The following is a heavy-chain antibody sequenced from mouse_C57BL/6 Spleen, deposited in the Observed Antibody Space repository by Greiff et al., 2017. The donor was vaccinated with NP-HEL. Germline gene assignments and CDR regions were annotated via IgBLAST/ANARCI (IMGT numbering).Heavy chain of an antibody. CDR1: GYAFSSSW. V-gene: IGHV1-82*01. CDR3: ASLLEDWYFDV. D-gene: IGHD1-1*01. CDR2: IYPGDGDT. J-gene: IGHJ1*03. Sequence: QVQLQQSGPELVKPGASVKISCKASGYAFSSSWMNWVKQRPGKGLEWIGRIYPGDGDTNYNGKFKGKATLTADKSSSTAYMQLSSLTSEDSAVYFCASLLEDWYFDVWGTGTTVTVSS.